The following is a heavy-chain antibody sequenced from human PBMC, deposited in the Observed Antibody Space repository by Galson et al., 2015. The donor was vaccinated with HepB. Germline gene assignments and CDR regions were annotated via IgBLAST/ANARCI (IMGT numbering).Heavy chain of an antibody. Sequence: SLRLSCAASGFTVSSNYMSWVRQAPGKGLEWVSVIYSGGSTYYADSVKGRFTISRHNSKNTLYLQMNSLRAEDTAVYYCARDKCSGGSCYSDYWGQGTLVTVSS. D-gene: IGHD2-15*01. CDR3: ARDKCSGGSCYSDY. CDR2: IYSGGST. V-gene: IGHV3-53*04. J-gene: IGHJ4*02. CDR1: GFTVSSNY.